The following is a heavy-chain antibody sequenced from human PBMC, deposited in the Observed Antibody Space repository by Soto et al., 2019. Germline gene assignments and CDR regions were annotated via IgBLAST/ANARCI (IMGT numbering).Heavy chain of an antibody. CDR2: IYYSGST. V-gene: IGHV4-59*01. CDR1: GGSISSYY. CDR3: ARGKPFPFGGQIRGPDKGAAFDY. Sequence: PSATLSLTCTVSGGSISSYYWSWIRQPPGKRLERIGYIYYSGSTNYNPSLKSRVTISVDTSKNQFSLKLNSVTAADTAVYYCARGKPFPFGGQIRGPDKGAAFDYWGQGTLVTVSS. D-gene: IGHD6-13*01. J-gene: IGHJ4*02.